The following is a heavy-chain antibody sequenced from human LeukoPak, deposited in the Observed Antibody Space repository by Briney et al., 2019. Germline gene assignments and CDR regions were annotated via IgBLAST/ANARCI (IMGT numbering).Heavy chain of an antibody. CDR1: GFIVSSKY. CDR3: ARVGAVAAADC. V-gene: IGHV3-66*01. CDR2: IFSGDST. D-gene: IGHD6-19*01. Sequence: GGSLRLPCAASGFIVSSKYMSWVRQAPGKGLEWVSIIFSGDSTYYADSVKGRFTISRDNSKNTVYLQMNSLRAEDTAVYYCARVGAVAAADCWGQGTLVTVSS. J-gene: IGHJ4*02.